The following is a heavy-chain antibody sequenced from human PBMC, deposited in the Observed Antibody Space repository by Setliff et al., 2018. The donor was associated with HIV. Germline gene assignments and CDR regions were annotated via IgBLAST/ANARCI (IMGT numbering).Heavy chain of an antibody. CDR3: AKELAASGLGYFDS. Sequence: PGGSLRLSCAMSGFTFSDYNIYWVRQSPAKGLEWVALIWIDGNRKEYADSVKGRFTISRDNSKNTVYLQMNSLRAEDTAEYYCAKELAASGLGYFDSWGRGILVTVS. J-gene: IGHJ4*02. V-gene: IGHV3-33*06. CDR1: GFTFSDYN. D-gene: IGHD3-22*01. CDR2: IWIDGNRK.